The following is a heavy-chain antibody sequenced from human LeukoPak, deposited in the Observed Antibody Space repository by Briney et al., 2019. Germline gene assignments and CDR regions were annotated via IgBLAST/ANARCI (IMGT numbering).Heavy chain of an antibody. CDR2: ISGSGGST. CDR3: AKTYSSGWYGDY. CDR1: GFTFSSYA. D-gene: IGHD6-19*01. V-gene: IGHV3-23*01. J-gene: IGHJ4*02. Sequence: GGSLRLSCAASGFTFSSYAMSWVRQAPGKGLEWVSAISGSGGSTYYADSAKGRFTISRDNSKNTLYLQMNSLRAEDTAVYYCAKTYSSGWYGDYWGQGTLVTVSS.